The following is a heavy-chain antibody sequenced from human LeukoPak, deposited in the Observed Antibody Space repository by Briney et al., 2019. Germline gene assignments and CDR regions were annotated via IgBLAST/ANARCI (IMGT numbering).Heavy chain of an antibody. CDR3: ARGFRAFDI. Sequence: SETLSFTCAVYGGSFSGYYWSWIRQPPGKGLEWIGEINHSGSTNYNPSLKSRVTISVDTSKNQFSLKLSSVTAADTAVYYCARGFRAFDIWGQGTMVTVSS. CDR1: GGSFSGYY. CDR2: INHSGST. J-gene: IGHJ3*02. V-gene: IGHV4-34*01.